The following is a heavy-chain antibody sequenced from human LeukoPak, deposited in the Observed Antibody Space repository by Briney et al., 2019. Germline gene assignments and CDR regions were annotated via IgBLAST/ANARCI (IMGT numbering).Heavy chain of an antibody. D-gene: IGHD2-21*02. CDR2: INWNGGTT. CDR1: GFTFDDYG. J-gene: IGHJ5*02. CDR3: ARGKVVTAIPYWFDP. V-gene: IGHV3-20*04. Sequence: GGSLRLSCAASGFTFDDYGMSWVRQAPGKGLEWVSGINWNGGTTGYADSVKGRFTISRDNANNSLYLQMNSLGAEDTALYYCARGKVVTAIPYWFDPWGQGTLVTVSS.